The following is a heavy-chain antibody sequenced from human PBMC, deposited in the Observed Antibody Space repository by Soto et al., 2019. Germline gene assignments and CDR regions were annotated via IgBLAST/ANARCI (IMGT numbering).Heavy chain of an antibody. D-gene: IGHD1-1*01. CDR1: GFTFSDHY. CDR3: VRSGDNYNLLDY. J-gene: IGHJ4*02. CDR2: SSNSGSFT. V-gene: IGHV3-11*06. Sequence: GGSLRLSCAASGFTFSDHYMSWIRQAPGKGLEWIGYSSNSGSFTRYADSVKGRFSISRDNAKNSLYLQINSLRGDDTAVYYCVRSGDNYNLLDYWGQGT.